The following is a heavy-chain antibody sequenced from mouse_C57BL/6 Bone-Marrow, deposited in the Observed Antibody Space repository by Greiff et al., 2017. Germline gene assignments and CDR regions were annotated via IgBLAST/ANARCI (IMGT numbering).Heavy chain of an antibody. J-gene: IGHJ4*01. V-gene: IGHV5-17*01. CDR2: ISSGSSTI. CDR3: EGGYAMDY. CDR1: GFTFSDYG. D-gene: IGHD1-1*02. Sequence: EVHLVESGGGLVKPGGSLKLSCAASGFTFSDYGMHWVRQAPEKGLEWVAYISSGSSTIYYADTVKGRFTISRDNAKNTLCLQMTSLRSEDTAMYYCEGGYAMDYWGQGTSVTVSS.